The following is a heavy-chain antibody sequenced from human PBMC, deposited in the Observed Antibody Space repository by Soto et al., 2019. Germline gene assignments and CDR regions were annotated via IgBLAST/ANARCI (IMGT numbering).Heavy chain of an antibody. CDR1: GFTFSSYA. CDR3: APRERGGSGSPASYYYSGLDV. CDR2: VSAGGDMT. Sequence: DVQLLESGGHLVQPGGSLRLSCAASGFTFSSYAMSWVRQAPGKGLEWVSSVSAGGDMTYYSDSVKGRFTISRDNSNNAPFPQRNRLRIEDPALYSCAPRERGGSGSPASYYYSGLDVWGQGTTVTVS. D-gene: IGHD3-10*01. V-gene: IGHV3-23*01. J-gene: IGHJ6*02.